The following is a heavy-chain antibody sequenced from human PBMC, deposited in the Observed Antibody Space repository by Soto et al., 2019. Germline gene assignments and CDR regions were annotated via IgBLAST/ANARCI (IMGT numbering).Heavy chain of an antibody. CDR1: GYSFTSYW. CDR2: IDPSDSYT. V-gene: IGHV5-10-1*01. Sequence: PGESLKISCKGSGYSFTSYWISWVRQMPGKGLEWMGRIDPSDSYTNYSPSFQGHVTISADKSISTAYLQWSSLKASDTAMYYCARESCLGSTSCYSVDYWGQGTLVTVSS. D-gene: IGHD2-2*01. J-gene: IGHJ4*02. CDR3: ARESCLGSTSCYSVDY.